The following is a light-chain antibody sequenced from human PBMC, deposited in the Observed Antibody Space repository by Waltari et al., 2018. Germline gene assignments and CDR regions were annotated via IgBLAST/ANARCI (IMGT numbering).Light chain of an antibody. J-gene: IGLJ3*02. CDR2: NVN. Sequence: QSALTPPASVSGSPGPSITISCTRTSSAIVGYYYVFLFQQHPGRVPKLIIYNVNKRPSVVSNLCSGSKSGNAASLTISVLQAEDEADYYCSSYRSSSTLVFGAGTKVTVL. CDR1: SSAIVGYYY. CDR3: SSYRSSSTLV. V-gene: IGLV2-14*03.